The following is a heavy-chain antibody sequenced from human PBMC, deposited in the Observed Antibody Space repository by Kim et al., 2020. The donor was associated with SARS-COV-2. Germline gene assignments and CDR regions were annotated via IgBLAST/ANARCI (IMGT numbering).Heavy chain of an antibody. CDR2: ISWNSGSI. Sequence: GGSLRLSCAASGFTFGDYAMHWVRQAPGKGLEWVSGISWNSGSIGYADSVKGRFTISRDNAKNSLYLQMNSLRAEDTALYYCAKGQVGALLRYFDYWGQGTLVTVSS. CDR1: GFTFGDYA. V-gene: IGHV3-9*01. J-gene: IGHJ4*02. D-gene: IGHD1-26*01. CDR3: AKGQVGALLRYFDY.